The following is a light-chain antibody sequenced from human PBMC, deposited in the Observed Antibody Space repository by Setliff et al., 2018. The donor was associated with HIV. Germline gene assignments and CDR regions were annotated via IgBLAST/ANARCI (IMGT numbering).Light chain of an antibody. J-gene: IGLJ1*01. Sequence: VLTQPPSVSGAPGQRVTISCTGSSSNIGAGYDVHWYQQLPGTAPKLLIYGNSNRPSGVPDRFSGSKSGTSASLAITGLQAEDEADYYCQSYDSSLSGYVFGTGTKVTV. CDR2: GNS. V-gene: IGLV1-40*01. CDR3: QSYDSSLSGYV. CDR1: SSNIGAGYD.